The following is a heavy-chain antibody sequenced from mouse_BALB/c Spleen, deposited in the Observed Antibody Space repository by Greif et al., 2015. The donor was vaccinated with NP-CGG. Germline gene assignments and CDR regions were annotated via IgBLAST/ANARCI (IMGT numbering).Heavy chain of an antibody. Sequence: EVMLVESGGGLVKPGGSLKLSCAASGFNFSSYAMSWVRQTPEKRLEWVASISSGGSTYYPDSVKGRFTISRDNARNILYLQMSSLRSEDTAMYYCARGEGVYDYEGGYFDYWGQGTTLTVSS. D-gene: IGHD2-4*01. V-gene: IGHV5-6-5*01. CDR3: ARGEGVYDYEGGYFDY. CDR1: GFNFSSYA. J-gene: IGHJ2*01. CDR2: ISSGGST.